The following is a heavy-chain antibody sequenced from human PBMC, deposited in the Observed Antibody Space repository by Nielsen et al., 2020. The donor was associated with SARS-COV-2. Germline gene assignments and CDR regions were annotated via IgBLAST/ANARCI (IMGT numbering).Heavy chain of an antibody. CDR1: GFTFSSYA. Sequence: GESLKISCSASGFTFSSYAMHWVRQAPGKGLEYVSAISSNGGSTYYADSVKGRFTISRDNSKNTLYLQMSSLRAEDTAVYYCVKDRGFLEWLPDYWGQGTLVTVSS. D-gene: IGHD3-3*01. CDR3: VKDRGFLEWLPDY. V-gene: IGHV3-64D*06. J-gene: IGHJ4*02. CDR2: ISSNGGST.